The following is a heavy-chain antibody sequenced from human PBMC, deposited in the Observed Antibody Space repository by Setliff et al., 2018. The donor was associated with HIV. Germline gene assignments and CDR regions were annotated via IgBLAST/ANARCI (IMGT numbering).Heavy chain of an antibody. Sequence: PSETLSLTCTVSGPSINIHYWSWIRQSPGKAFEWIGYIYSTGSTNYKPSLQSRVTIPMVASRNQFSLKVTSVTAADTAVYYCAKGAGFYGDYTFDHWGQGRQVTVSS. J-gene: IGHJ4*02. V-gene: IGHV4-59*11. D-gene: IGHD4-17*01. CDR1: GPSINIHY. CDR2: IYSTGST. CDR3: AKGAGFYGDYTFDH.